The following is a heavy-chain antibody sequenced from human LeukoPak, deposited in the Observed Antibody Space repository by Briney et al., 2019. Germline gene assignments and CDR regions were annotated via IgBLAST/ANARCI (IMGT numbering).Heavy chain of an antibody. D-gene: IGHD3-22*01. CDR1: GFTFSSYA. V-gene: IGHV3-23*01. J-gene: IGHJ4*02. Sequence: PGGSLRLSCAASGFTFSSYAMSWVRQAPGKGLEWVSAISGSGGSTYYADSVKGRFTISRDNSKNTLYLQMNSLRAEDTAVYYCARGGYYDSSSYYLFDYWGQGTLVTVSS. CDR3: ARGGYYDSSSYYLFDY. CDR2: ISGSGGST.